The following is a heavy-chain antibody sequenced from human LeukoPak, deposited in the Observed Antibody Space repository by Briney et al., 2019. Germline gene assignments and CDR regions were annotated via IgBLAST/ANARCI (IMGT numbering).Heavy chain of an antibody. D-gene: IGHD6-13*01. CDR2: ISSSSSYI. CDR3: AKVPHSSSWYGS. J-gene: IGHJ4*02. Sequence: GGSLRPSCAASGFTFSSYSMNWVRQAPGKGLEWVSSISSSSSYIYYADSVKGRFTISRDNAKNSLYLQMNSLRAEDTAVYYCAKVPHSSSWYGSWGQGTLVTVSS. CDR1: GFTFSSYS. V-gene: IGHV3-21*04.